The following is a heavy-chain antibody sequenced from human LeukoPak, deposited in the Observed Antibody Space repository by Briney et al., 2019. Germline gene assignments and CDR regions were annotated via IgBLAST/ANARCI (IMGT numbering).Heavy chain of an antibody. CDR2: IYYSGST. J-gene: IGHJ3*02. D-gene: IGHD2-15*01. Sequence: SETLSLTCTVSGGSISSYYWSWIRQPPGKGLEWIGYIYYSGSTNYNPSLKSRVTISVDTSKNQFSLKLSSVTAADTAVYYCARGRDIVGDPDAFDIWGQGTMVTVSS. CDR1: GGSISSYY. V-gene: IGHV4-59*01. CDR3: ARGRDIVGDPDAFDI.